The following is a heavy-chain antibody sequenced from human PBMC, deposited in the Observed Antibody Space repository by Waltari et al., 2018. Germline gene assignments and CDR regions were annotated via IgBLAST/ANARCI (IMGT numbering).Heavy chain of an antibody. V-gene: IGHV1-2*02. CDR1: GYTFTGYY. J-gene: IGHJ4*02. CDR3: ATATEVVVAATPDY. Sequence: QVQLVQSGAEVKKPGASVKVSCKASGYTFTGYYMHWVRPAPGQGLEWRGWINPNSGGTNYAQKFQGRVTMTRDTSISTAYMELSRLRSDDTAVYYCATATEVVVAATPDYWGQGTLVTVSS. CDR2: INPNSGGT. D-gene: IGHD2-15*01.